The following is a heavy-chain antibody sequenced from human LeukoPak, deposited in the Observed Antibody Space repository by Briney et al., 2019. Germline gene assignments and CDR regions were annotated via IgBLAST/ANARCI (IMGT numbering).Heavy chain of an antibody. D-gene: IGHD3-22*01. CDR2: IKSDGST. CDR1: GFTFSTYW. J-gene: IGHJ1*01. Sequence: GGSLRLSRAASGFTFSTYWMHWVGQAPGKGLVWVSRIKSDGSTNYADSVKGRFTISRDNAKNTVSLQMNSLRPEDTGVYYCARAPSEIGGYYPEYFRHWGQGTLVTVSS. CDR3: ARAPSEIGGYYPEYFRH. V-gene: IGHV3-74*01.